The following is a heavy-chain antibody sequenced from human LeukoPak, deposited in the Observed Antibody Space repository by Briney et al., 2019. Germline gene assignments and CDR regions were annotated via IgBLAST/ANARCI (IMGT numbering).Heavy chain of an antibody. D-gene: IGHD5-18*01. CDR3: ARDRLKYSYDSFDS. Sequence: SETLSLTCAVYGGSFSGYYWSWIRQPPRKGLEWIGEINHSGSTNYNPSLKSRVAISVDTSKNQLSLKLNSVTAADTAVYYCARDRLKYSYDSFDSWGQGTLVTVSS. CDR2: INHSGST. J-gene: IGHJ4*02. V-gene: IGHV4-34*01. CDR1: GGSFSGYY.